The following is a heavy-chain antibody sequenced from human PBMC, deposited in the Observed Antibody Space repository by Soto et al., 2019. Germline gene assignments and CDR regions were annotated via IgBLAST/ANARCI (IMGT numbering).Heavy chain of an antibody. Sequence: ASVKVSCKTSGYTFNSYSIAWVRQAPGQGLEWLGWISPDDGNTEYEQKFQGRVTMTADTLTNNAYLELRSLKSDDTAIYYCARVEAPFGESLHWGQGTPVTVSS. CDR2: ISPDDGNT. J-gene: IGHJ4*02. CDR1: GYTFNSYS. V-gene: IGHV1-18*01. D-gene: IGHD3-10*01. CDR3: ARVEAPFGESLH.